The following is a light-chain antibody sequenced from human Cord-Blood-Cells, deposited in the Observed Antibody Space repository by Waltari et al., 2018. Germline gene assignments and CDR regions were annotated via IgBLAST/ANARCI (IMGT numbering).Light chain of an antibody. CDR2: WAS. CDR1: QSVLYSSNNKNY. V-gene: IGKV4-1*01. J-gene: IGKJ1*01. Sequence: DIVMTQSPDSLAVSLGERATINCKSSQSVLYSSNNKNYLAWYQQKPGQPPKLLIYWASSRECGVPDRFSGGGSGTDFTLTSSSLQAEEVAVYYCQQYYSTPLTFGQGTKVEIK. CDR3: QQYYSTPLT.